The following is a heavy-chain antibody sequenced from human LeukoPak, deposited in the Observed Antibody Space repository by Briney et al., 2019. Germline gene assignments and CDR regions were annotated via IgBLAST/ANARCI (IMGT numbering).Heavy chain of an antibody. CDR2: INHSGST. CDR1: GGSFSGYY. Sequence: PSETLSLTCAVYGGSFSGYYWSWIRQPPGKGLEWIGEINHSGSTNYNPSLKSRVTISVDTSKNQFSLKLSSVTAADTAVYYCARGGYQDYDFWSVVKKNWFDPWGQGTLVTVSS. J-gene: IGHJ5*02. CDR3: ARGGYQDYDFWSVVKKNWFDP. D-gene: IGHD3-3*01. V-gene: IGHV4-34*01.